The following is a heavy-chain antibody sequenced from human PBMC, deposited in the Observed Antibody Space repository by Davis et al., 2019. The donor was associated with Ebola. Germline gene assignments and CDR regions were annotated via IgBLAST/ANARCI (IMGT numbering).Heavy chain of an antibody. CDR2: INPNSGGT. Sequence: ASVKVSCKASGYTFTGYYMHWVRQAPGQGLEWMGWINPNSGGTNYAQKFQGWVTMTRDTSISTAYMELSRLRSDDTAVYYCARGQVVVPAALYYMDVWGKGTTVTVSS. CDR1: GYTFTGYY. V-gene: IGHV1-2*04. J-gene: IGHJ6*03. D-gene: IGHD2-2*01. CDR3: ARGQVVVPAALYYMDV.